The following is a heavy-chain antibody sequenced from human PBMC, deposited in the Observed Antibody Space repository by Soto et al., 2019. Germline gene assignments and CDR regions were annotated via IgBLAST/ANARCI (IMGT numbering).Heavy chain of an antibody. Sequence: EVQLLESGGGLVQPGGSLRLSCAASEFAFSTYAMTWVRQAPGKGLEWVSGISDGGSDTDYADSVKGRFTISRDNSKNTLYLQMNGLRADHTAVYYCAKGQSSSWYQTGGMDVWGRGTTVTVSS. J-gene: IGHJ6*02. CDR1: EFAFSTYA. CDR2: ISDGGSDT. D-gene: IGHD6-13*01. CDR3: AKGQSSSWYQTGGMDV. V-gene: IGHV3-23*01.